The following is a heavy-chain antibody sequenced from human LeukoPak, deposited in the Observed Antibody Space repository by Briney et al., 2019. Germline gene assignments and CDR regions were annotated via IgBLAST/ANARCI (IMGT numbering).Heavy chain of an antibody. Sequence: GGSLRLSCATSGFTFSSYAMSWVRQAPGKGLEGVSGIGASGSSTYYADSVKGRLTISRDNAKNTLYLQMNSLRTEDTAVYYCAKAEGYDILTGLDYWGQGTLVTVSS. CDR1: GFTFSSYA. CDR2: IGASGSST. J-gene: IGHJ4*02. V-gene: IGHV3-23*01. CDR3: AKAEGYDILTGLDY. D-gene: IGHD3-9*01.